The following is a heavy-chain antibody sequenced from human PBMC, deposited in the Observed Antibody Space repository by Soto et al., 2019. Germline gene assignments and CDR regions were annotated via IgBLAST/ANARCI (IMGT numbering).Heavy chain of an antibody. CDR3: ARDGAGGSSQKSGDY. Sequence: QVPLVQSGAEVKKPGASVKVSCKASGYTFTSYGISWVRQAPGQGLEWMGWISAYNGNTNYAPKLQGRVTMTTDTSTSKDYMELRSGRSDDTAVYYCARDGAGGSSQKSGDYWGQGTLVAVSS. CDR1: GYTFTSYG. J-gene: IGHJ4*02. CDR2: ISAYNGNT. D-gene: IGHD6-13*01. V-gene: IGHV1-18*01.